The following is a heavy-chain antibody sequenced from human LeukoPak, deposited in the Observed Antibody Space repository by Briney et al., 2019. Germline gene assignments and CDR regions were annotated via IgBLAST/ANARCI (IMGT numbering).Heavy chain of an antibody. J-gene: IGHJ4*02. CDR3: AEGGY. CDR1: GFSLSNYW. CDR2: IRPDGSEK. Sequence: GGSLRLSCAASGFSLSNYWMNWVRQAPGKGLEWVASIRPDGSEKYYVGSLRGRFTISRDDARNSLYLQMNSPRAEDTAVYYCAEGGYWGQGTLVTVSS. V-gene: IGHV3-7*01.